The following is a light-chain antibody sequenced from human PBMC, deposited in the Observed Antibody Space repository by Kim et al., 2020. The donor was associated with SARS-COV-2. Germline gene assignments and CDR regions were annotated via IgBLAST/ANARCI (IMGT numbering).Light chain of an antibody. Sequence: GQRVTTSCSGSSSNIGTNPVTWYQPLPGTAPKHLISTYTQRPSGVPDRLSGSRSGTSASLAISGLQSEDEATYYCAAWDDRLNGWVFGGGTQLTVL. J-gene: IGLJ3*02. CDR3: AAWDDRLNGWV. CDR1: SSNIGTNP. CDR2: TYT. V-gene: IGLV1-44*01.